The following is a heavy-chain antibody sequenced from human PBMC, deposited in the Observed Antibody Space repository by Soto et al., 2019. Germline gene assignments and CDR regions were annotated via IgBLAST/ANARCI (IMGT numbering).Heavy chain of an antibody. Sequence: SVKVSCKASGGTFSSYTSSWGRQAPGQGLEWMGRIIPILGIANYAQKFQGRVTVTADKSTSTAYMELSSLRSEDTAVYYCARHSGSSVGYYYYGMDVWGQGTTVTVSS. CDR2: IIPILGIA. CDR1: GGTFSSYT. CDR3: ARHSGSSVGYYYYGMDV. J-gene: IGHJ6*02. D-gene: IGHD1-26*01. V-gene: IGHV1-69*02.